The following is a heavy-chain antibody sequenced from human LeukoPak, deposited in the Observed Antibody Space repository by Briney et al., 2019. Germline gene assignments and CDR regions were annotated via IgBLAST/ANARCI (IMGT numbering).Heavy chain of an antibody. CDR2: ISYDGSNK. V-gene: IGHV3-30-3*01. D-gene: IGHD3-3*01. CDR1: GFTFSSYA. CDR3: ARGELYDFWSGYRFDY. Sequence: GRSLRLSCAASGFTFSSYAMHWVRQAPGKGLEWVAVISYDGSNKYYADSVKGRSTISRDNSKNTPYLQMNSLRAEDTAVYYCARGELYDFWSGYRFDYWGQGTLVTVSS. J-gene: IGHJ4*02.